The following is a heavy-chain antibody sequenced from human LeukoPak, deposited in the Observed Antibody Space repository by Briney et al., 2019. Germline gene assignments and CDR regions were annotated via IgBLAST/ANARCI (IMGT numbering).Heavy chain of an antibody. D-gene: IGHD2-2*01. CDR1: GYTFTGYY. Sequence: GASVKVSCKASGYTFTGYYMHWVRQAPGQGLEWMGWINPNSGGTNYAQKFQGRVTMTRDTSISTAHMELSRLRSDDTAVYYCARPYQTLFISREDAFDIWGQGTMVTVSS. CDR3: ARPYQTLFISREDAFDI. V-gene: IGHV1-2*02. CDR2: INPNSGGT. J-gene: IGHJ3*02.